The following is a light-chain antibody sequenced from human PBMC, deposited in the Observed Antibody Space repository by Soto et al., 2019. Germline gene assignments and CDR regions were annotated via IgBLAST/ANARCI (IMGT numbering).Light chain of an antibody. CDR1: QGISRW. CDR3: QQYNSYSVT. J-gene: IGKJ1*01. V-gene: IGKV1-12*01. Sequence: DIQMTQSPSSVSASVGDRVTITCRASQGISRWLTWYQQKPGKAPKLLIYAASSLQSGVPSRFSGSGSGTDFTLTISCLQSEDFATYYCQQYNSYSVTFGQGTKVDIK. CDR2: AAS.